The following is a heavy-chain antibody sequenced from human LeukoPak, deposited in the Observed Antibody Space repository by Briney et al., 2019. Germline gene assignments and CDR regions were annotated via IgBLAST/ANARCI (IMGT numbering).Heavy chain of an antibody. J-gene: IGHJ6*03. Sequence: GGSPRLSCAASGFTFSSYAMSWVRQAPGKGLEWVSAISGSGGSTYYADSVKGRFTISRDNSKNTLYLQMNSLRAEDTAVYYCAVAAAGTAEVYYYYYYMDVWGKGTTVTVSS. D-gene: IGHD6-13*01. CDR3: AVAAAGTAEVYYYYYYMDV. CDR2: ISGSGGST. V-gene: IGHV3-23*01. CDR1: GFTFSSYA.